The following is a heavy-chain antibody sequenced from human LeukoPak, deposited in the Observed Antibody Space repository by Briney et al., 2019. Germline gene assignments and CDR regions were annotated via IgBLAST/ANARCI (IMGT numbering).Heavy chain of an antibody. CDR2: IKQDGSEK. D-gene: IGHD6-13*01. V-gene: IGHV3-7*01. Sequence: NIKQDGSEKYYVDSVKGRFTISRDNAKNSLYLQMNSLRAEDTAVYYCARAIMAAAHYFDYWGQGTLVTVSS. J-gene: IGHJ4*02. CDR3: ARAIMAAAHYFDY.